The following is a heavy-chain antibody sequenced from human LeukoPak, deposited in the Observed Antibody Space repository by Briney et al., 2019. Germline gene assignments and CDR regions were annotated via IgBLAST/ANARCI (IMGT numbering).Heavy chain of an antibody. CDR1: GFTFSGSA. V-gene: IGHV3-73*01. D-gene: IGHD3-22*01. CDR2: IRSKANSYAT. CDR3: TRQNYYDSSGSY. J-gene: IGHJ4*02. Sequence: GRSLRLSCAASGFTFSGSAMHWVRQASGKGLEWVGRIRSKANSYATAYAASVKGRFTISRDDSKNTAYLQMNSLKTEDTAVYYCTRQNYYDSSGSYWGQGTLVTVSS.